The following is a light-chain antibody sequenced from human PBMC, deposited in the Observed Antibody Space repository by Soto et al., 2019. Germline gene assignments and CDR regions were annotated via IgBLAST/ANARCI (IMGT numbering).Light chain of an antibody. J-gene: IGLJ1*01. CDR3: TSYTSSTPFYV. CDR1: RTDVADGYDY. V-gene: IGLV2-14*03. CDR2: DVS. Sequence: QSALTQPASVSGSPGQSIAISCTGVRTDVADGYDYVSWYQQHPGQAPQLIIYDVSNRPSGVSDRFSGSKSGNTASLTISGLQAEDEAEYYCTSYTSSTPFYVSGTGTMVTVL.